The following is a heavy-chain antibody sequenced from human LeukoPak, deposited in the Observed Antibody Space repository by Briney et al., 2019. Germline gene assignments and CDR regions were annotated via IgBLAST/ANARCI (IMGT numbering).Heavy chain of an antibody. CDR2: INPSGGST. CDR3: AGEVDYDSSGYEGYYGMDV. J-gene: IGHJ6*02. CDR1: GYTFTSYY. D-gene: IGHD3-22*01. V-gene: IGHV1-46*01. Sequence: ASVKVSCKASGYTFTSYYMHWVRQAPGQGLEWMGIINPSGGSTSYAQKFQGRVTMTRDTSTSTVYMELSSLRSEDTAVYYCAGEVDYDSSGYEGYYGMDVWGQGTTVTVSS.